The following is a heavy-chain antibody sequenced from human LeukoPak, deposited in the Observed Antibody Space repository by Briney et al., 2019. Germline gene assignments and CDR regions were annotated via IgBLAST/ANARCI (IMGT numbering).Heavy chain of an antibody. CDR3: ARDRGRQYYGSGSRPYYFDY. J-gene: IGHJ4*02. CDR2: ISVYNGNT. V-gene: IGHV1-18*04. Sequence: GSVKVSCKASGYTFTSYGISWVRQAPGQGLEWMGWISVYNGNTNYAQKLQGRVTMTTDTSTSTAYMELRSLRSDDTAVYYCARDRGRQYYGSGSRPYYFDYWGQGTLVTVSS. CDR1: GYTFTSYG. D-gene: IGHD3-10*01.